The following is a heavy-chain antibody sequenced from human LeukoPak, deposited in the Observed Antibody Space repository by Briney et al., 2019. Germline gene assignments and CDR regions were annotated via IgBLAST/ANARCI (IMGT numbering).Heavy chain of an antibody. CDR1: GFTFSSYG. CDR2: ISASGGST. J-gene: IGHJ3*02. Sequence: GGSLRLSCAASGFTFSSYGMSWVRQAPGKGLEWVSGISASGGSTYYADSVKGRFTISRGNSKNTLYLQMNSLRAEDTAVYYCAKGFYDNSASGVFDIWGQGTMVTVSS. D-gene: IGHD3-22*01. V-gene: IGHV3-23*01. CDR3: AKGFYDNSASGVFDI.